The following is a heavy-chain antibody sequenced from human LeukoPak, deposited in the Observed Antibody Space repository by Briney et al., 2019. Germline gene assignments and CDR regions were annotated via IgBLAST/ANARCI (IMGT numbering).Heavy chain of an antibody. CDR2: ISRSGSTK. Sequence: GGSLRLSCAASGFTFSRYWMTWVRQAPGKGLEWVSSISRSGSTKYYADSVKGRFTISRDNAKNSLFLQMNSLRAEDTAVYYCARDFLHLGGWGQGTMVTVSS. V-gene: IGHV3-48*04. D-gene: IGHD3-16*01. CDR3: ARDFLHLGG. J-gene: IGHJ3*01. CDR1: GFTFSRYW.